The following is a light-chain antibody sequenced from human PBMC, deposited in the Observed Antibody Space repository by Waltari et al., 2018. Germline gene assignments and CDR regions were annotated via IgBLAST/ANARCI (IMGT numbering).Light chain of an antibody. CDR3: ASWDDSLNGHWV. CDR2: RSD. CDR1: ASNIGGNL. Sequence: QSVLTQPPSASGTPGPRVTISCSGSASNIGGNLVNWYQQLPGKAPKLLIYRSDQRPSGVPDRFSASKTGTSASLAISGLQSEDEADYFCASWDDSLNGHWVFGGGTKVTVL. V-gene: IGLV1-44*01. J-gene: IGLJ3*02.